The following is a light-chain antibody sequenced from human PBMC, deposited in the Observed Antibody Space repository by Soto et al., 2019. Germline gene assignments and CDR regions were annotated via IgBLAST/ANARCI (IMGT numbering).Light chain of an antibody. Sequence: DIQMTQSPSSLSASVGDRVTITCRASQSISSYLNWYQQKPGKAPKLLIYKASTLESGVPSRFSGSGSGTEFTLTISSLHPDDFATYYCQQHKSYSPTFGQGTKVDI. CDR2: KAS. J-gene: IGKJ1*01. V-gene: IGKV1-5*03. CDR3: QQHKSYSPT. CDR1: QSISSY.